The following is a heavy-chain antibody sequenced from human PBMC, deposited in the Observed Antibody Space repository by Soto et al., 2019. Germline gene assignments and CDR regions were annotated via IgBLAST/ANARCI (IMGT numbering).Heavy chain of an antibody. CDR1: GYSISSGYY. CDR3: ASGKYYYDSSGYYLNWFDP. Sequence: SETLSLTCAVSGYSISSGYYWGWIRQPPGKGLEWIGSIYHSGSTYYNPSPKSRVTISVDTSKNQFSLKLSSVTAADTAVYYCASGKYYYDSSGYYLNWFDPWGQGTLVTVSS. J-gene: IGHJ5*02. CDR2: IYHSGST. D-gene: IGHD3-22*01. V-gene: IGHV4-38-2*01.